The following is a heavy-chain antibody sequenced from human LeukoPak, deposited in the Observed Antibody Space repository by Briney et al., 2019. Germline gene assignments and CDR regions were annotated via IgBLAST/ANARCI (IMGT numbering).Heavy chain of an antibody. V-gene: IGHV3-7*01. CDR1: GFTFSSYW. CDR2: IKQDGSEK. Sequence: GGSLRLSCAAAGFTFSSYWMSWVRQAPGKGLEWVANIKQDGSEKYYVDSVKGRFTISRDNAKNSLYLQMNSLRAEDTAVYYCARHYYDSSGYYLSYYYYGMDVWGQGTTVTVSS. J-gene: IGHJ6*02. CDR3: ARHYYDSSGYYLSYYYYGMDV. D-gene: IGHD3-22*01.